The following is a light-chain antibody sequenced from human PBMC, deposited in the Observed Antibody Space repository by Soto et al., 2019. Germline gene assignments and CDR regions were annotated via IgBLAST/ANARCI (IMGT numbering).Light chain of an antibody. CDR1: QSVSRSD. CDR3: QQYGNSPT. V-gene: IGKV3-20*01. J-gene: IGKJ4*01. Sequence: EIVLTQSPGTVSLSPGERATPSCRASQSVSRSDLAWYQHKPGQSPRLLIYGTSSRATGIPDRFSGSGSGTGFTLTISRLEPEDSAVYYCQQYGNSPTFGGGTKVDIK. CDR2: GTS.